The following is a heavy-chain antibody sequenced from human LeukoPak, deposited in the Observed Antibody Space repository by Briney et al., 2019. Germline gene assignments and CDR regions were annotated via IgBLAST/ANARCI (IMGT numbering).Heavy chain of an antibody. CDR3: ARGQYSSSSYPVSTNFDY. CDR2: IYYGGNT. CDR1: GDSIINDYYF. V-gene: IGHV4-39*07. J-gene: IGHJ4*02. D-gene: IGHD6-6*01. Sequence: SETLSLTCTVSGDSIINDYYFWGWFRQSPGMGLEWIGNIYYGGNTYYNPSLTSRVTLSVDTSKNQFSLNLRSVTAADTAVYYCARGQYSSSSYPVSTNFDYWGQGTLVTVSS.